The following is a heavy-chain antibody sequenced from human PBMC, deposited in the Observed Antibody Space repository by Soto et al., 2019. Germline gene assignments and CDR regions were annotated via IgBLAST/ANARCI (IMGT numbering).Heavy chain of an antibody. CDR3: AREEYSSGTGYLQP. CDR1: GFTFSTYG. J-gene: IGHJ1*01. D-gene: IGHD6-19*01. Sequence: QVQLVESGGGVVQPGRSLRLSCAASGFTFSTYGMHWVRKDPCKGLQWVARIWYDGSNEYYVDSVKGRFTISRDNSKNTLYLQRNSLRDEDTAVYYFAREEYSSGTGYLQPWGQGTLVTVSS. CDR2: IWYDGSNE. V-gene: IGHV3-33*01.